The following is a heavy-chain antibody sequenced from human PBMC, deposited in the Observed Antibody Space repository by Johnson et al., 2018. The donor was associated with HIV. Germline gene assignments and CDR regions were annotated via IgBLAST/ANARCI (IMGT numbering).Heavy chain of an antibody. CDR2: INWNGGNI. Sequence: VQLVESGGGVVRPGGSLRLSCAASGFTFDDYGMSWVRQVPGKGLEWVSGINWNGGNIGYADSVTGRFTISRDNAKNSLYLQMNSLRAEDTAVYYCARSNWNYGDAFDIWGQGTMVTVSS. CDR3: ARSNWNYGDAFDI. V-gene: IGHV3-20*04. CDR1: GFTFDDYG. J-gene: IGHJ3*02. D-gene: IGHD1-7*01.